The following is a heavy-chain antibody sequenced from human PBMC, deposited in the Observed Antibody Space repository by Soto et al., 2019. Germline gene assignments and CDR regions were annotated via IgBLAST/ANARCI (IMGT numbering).Heavy chain of an antibody. V-gene: IGHV4-39*01. CDR2: IYYSGST. Sequence: PSETLSLTCTVSGGSISSSSYYWGWIRQPPGKGLEWIGSIYYSGSTYYNPSLKSRVTISVDTSKNQFSLKLSSVTAADTAVYYCARHGQQQLVRGYHYYRLDVWGQGTTVTVSS. CDR1: GGSISSSSYY. D-gene: IGHD6-13*01. J-gene: IGHJ6*02. CDR3: ARHGQQQLVRGYHYYRLDV.